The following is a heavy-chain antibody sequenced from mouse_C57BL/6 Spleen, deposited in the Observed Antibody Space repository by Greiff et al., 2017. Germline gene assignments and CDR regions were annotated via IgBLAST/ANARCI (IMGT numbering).Heavy chain of an antibody. CDR2: ISSGSSTI. CDR3: ARFFEYDGGWYCDV. V-gene: IGHV5-17*01. J-gene: IGHJ1*03. D-gene: IGHD2-4*01. CDR1: GFTFSDYG. Sequence: EVQLVESGGGLVKPGGSLKLSCAASGFTFSDYGMHWVRQAPEKGLEWVAYISSGSSTIYYADTVKGRFTISRDNAKNTLFLQMTSLRSEDTAMYYCARFFEYDGGWYCDVWGTGTTVTVSS.